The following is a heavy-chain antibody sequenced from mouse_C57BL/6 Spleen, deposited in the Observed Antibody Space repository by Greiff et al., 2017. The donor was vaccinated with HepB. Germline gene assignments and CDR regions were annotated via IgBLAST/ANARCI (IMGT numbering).Heavy chain of an antibody. CDR2: IYPGDGDT. Sequence: QVQLQQSGPELVKPGASVKISCKASGYAFSSSWMNWVKQRPGKGLEWIGRIYPGDGDTNYNGKFKGKATLTADKSSSTAYMQLSSLTSEDSAVYFCAREGGYYPYYAMDYWGQGTSVTVSS. V-gene: IGHV1-82*01. CDR3: AREGGYYPYYAMDY. D-gene: IGHD2-3*01. CDR1: GYAFSSSW. J-gene: IGHJ4*01.